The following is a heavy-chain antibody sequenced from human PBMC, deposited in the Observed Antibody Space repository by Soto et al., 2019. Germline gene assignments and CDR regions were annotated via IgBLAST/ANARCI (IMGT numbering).Heavy chain of an antibody. CDR2: ISGSGGST. CDR1: GFTFSSYA. J-gene: IGHJ4*02. Sequence: PGGSLRLSCAASGFTFSSYAMSWVRQAPGKGLEWVSAISGSGGSTYYADSVKGRFTISRDNSKNTLYLQMNSLRAEDTAVYYWAKDFPDYYDSIYLTYWGQGTLVTVSS. CDR3: AKDFPDYYDSIYLTY. D-gene: IGHD3-22*01. V-gene: IGHV3-23*01.